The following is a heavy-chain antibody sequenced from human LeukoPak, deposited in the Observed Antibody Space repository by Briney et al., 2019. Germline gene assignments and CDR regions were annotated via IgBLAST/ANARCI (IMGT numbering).Heavy chain of an antibody. Sequence: GSLRLSCAASGFTFGASDIHWVRQASGKGLEWIGRIKTKANNDATAYAVSVKGRFTISRDDSKNTAYLQMNSLKTEDTAVYYCTRLHRGAETDYYYYGLDVWGQGTTVAVSS. J-gene: IGHJ6*02. CDR2: IKTKANNDAT. D-gene: IGHD1-26*01. CDR3: TRLHRGAETDYYYYGLDV. V-gene: IGHV3-73*01. CDR1: GFTFGASD.